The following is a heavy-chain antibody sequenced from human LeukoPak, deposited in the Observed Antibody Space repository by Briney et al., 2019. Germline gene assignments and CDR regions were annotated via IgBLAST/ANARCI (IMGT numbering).Heavy chain of an antibody. Sequence: ASVKVSCKALGYTFTDHYFHWLRQAPGQGLEWMGWIHPGRGDTNYAQKFQGRVSLTRDTSIGTAYMALSRLTSDDTAVYYCARDHNWGPDYWGQGTLSVSPQ. CDR3: ARDHNWGPDY. CDR2: IHPGRGDT. D-gene: IGHD7-27*01. V-gene: IGHV1-2*02. J-gene: IGHJ4*02. CDR1: GYTFTDHY.